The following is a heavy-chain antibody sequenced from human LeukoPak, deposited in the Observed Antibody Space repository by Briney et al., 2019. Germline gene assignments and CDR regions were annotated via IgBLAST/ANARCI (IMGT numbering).Heavy chain of an antibody. V-gene: IGHV4-34*01. CDR2: INHSGST. J-gene: IGHJ4*02. Sequence: KPSETLSLTCAVYGGSFSGYYWSWIRQPPGKGLEWIGEINHSGSTNYNPSHKSRVTISVDTSKNQFSLKLSSVTAADTAVYYCANSSGGYWGQGTLVTVSS. D-gene: IGHD3-16*01. CDR1: GGSFSGYY. CDR3: ANSSGGY.